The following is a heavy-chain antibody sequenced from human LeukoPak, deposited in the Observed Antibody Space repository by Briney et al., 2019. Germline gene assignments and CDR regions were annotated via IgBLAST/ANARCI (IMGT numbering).Heavy chain of an antibody. CDR1: GFTFSNSG. CDR3: ARDYWAAREGSYGGLDY. V-gene: IGHV3-30*03. CDR2: ISYDGSNK. D-gene: IGHD3-16*01. Sequence: GGSLRLSCAASGFTFSNSGMHWVRQAPGKGLEWVAVISYDGSNKQYIDSVKGRFTISRDNAKNSLYLQMYSLRAEDTAVYYCARDYWAAREGSYGGLDYWGQGTLVTVSS. J-gene: IGHJ4*02.